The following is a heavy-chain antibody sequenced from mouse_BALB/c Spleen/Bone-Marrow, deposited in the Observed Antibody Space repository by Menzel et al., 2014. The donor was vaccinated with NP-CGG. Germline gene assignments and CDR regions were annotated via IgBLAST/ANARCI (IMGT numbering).Heavy chain of an antibody. CDR2: INPSTGYT. D-gene: IGHD1-1*01. J-gene: IGHJ3*01. CDR3: AGAGGLRSSWFAY. Sequence: VKLMESGAELAKPGASVKMSCKASGYTFTSYWMHWVKQRPGQGLEWIGYINPSTGYTEYNQKFKDKATLTADKSSSTAYMQLSSLTSEDSAVYYCAGAGGLRSSWFAYWGQGTLVTVSA. V-gene: IGHV1-7*01. CDR1: GYTFTSYW.